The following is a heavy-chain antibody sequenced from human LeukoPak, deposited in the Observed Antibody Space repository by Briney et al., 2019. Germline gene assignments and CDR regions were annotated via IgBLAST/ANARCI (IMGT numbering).Heavy chain of an antibody. V-gene: IGHV3-53*01. D-gene: IGHD4-23*01. Sequence: GGSLRLSCAASGFTDSSNYMSWVRQAPGRGVEWVSVIHSGGSTYYADSVKGRFTISRANSKSTLYLQMNSLRAEDTAVYYCAKGGNSRDYYYYMDVWGKGTTVTVSS. CDR1: GFTDSSNY. CDR3: AKGGNSRDYYYYMDV. CDR2: IHSGGST. J-gene: IGHJ6*03.